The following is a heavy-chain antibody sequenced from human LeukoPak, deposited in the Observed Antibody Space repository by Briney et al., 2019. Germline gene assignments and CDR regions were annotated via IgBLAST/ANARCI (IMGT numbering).Heavy chain of an antibody. J-gene: IGHJ5*02. Sequence: GGSLRLSCAASGFTFSSYGMSWVRQAPGKGLEWVSAISGSGGSTYYADSVKGRFTISRDNSKNTLYLQMNSLRAEDTAVYYCAKDGGRVLWLGTGHWFDPWGLGTLVTVSS. CDR1: GFTFSSYG. CDR2: ISGSGGST. D-gene: IGHD3-16*01. V-gene: IGHV3-23*01. CDR3: AKDGGRVLWLGTGHWFDP.